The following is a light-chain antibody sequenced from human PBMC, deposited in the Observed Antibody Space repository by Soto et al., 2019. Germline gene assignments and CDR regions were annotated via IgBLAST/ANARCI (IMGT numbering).Light chain of an antibody. CDR2: DAS. Sequence: IQMTQSPATLAASLLDRVTITCRSSQYISSYLNWYQQTQGKAPTLLIYDASNWETGVPSRFSGSGSGTDFPLTISSLQPEDFATYYCQQLNSYPITFGQGTRMEI. CDR3: QQLNSYPIT. J-gene: IGKJ5*01. V-gene: IGKV1-33*01. CDR1: QYISSY.